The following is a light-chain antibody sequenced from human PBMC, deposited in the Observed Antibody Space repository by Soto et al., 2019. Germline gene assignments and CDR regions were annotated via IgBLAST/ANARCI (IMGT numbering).Light chain of an antibody. V-gene: IGKV3-11*01. CDR3: QQRSNWHQT. Sequence: EIVLTQSPATLSLSPGERATLSCRASQSVSSSLAWYQQKPGQAPRLLIYDASNRATGIPARFSGSGSCTDFTLTIRSRNAAEFAVYYCQQRSNWHQTSGPGSKVES. CDR2: DAS. CDR1: QSVSSS. J-gene: IGKJ1*01.